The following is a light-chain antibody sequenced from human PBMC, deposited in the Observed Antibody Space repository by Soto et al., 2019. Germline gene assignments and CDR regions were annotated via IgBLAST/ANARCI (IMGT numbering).Light chain of an antibody. Sequence: QSVLTQPPSVSGAPGQRVTISCTGSSSNIGAGSDVHWYQQFPGAAPKLLIYGNSNRPSGVPDRFSGSKSGTSASLASTGRQAQDEAGYYRQSYDSWVRVVLGRGTTLTVL. CDR3: QSYDSWVRVV. J-gene: IGLJ2*01. CDR1: SSNIGAGSD. CDR2: GNS. V-gene: IGLV1-40*01.